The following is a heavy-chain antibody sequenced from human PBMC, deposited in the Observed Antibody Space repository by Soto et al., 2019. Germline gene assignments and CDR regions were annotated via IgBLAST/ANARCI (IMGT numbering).Heavy chain of an antibody. V-gene: IGHV4-34*01. CDR2: INHSGST. D-gene: IGHD2-2*01. CDR1: GGSFSGYY. CDR3: ASLPAMPLYYYYYGMDV. Sequence: PSETLSLTCAVYGGSFSGYYWGWIRQPPGKGLEWIGEINHSGSTNYNPSLKSRVTISVDTSKNQFSLKLSSVTAADTAVYYCASLPAMPLYYYYYGMDVWGQGTTVTVSS. J-gene: IGHJ6*02.